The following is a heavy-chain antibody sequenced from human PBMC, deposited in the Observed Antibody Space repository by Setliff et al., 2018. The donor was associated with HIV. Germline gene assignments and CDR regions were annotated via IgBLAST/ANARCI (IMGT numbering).Heavy chain of an antibody. D-gene: IGHD5-18*01. CDR2: IDYSGSA. V-gene: IGHV4-31*03. J-gene: IGHJ4*01. Sequence: LSLTCTVSSGSISSGTYYWSWIRQYPGKGLEWIGYIDYSGSAFYNPSLKSRIAISRDTSKNQFSLKMNSVTAADTAVYYCAREGKTALVTKYFDYWGHGKLVTVSS. CDR1: SGSISSGTYY. CDR3: AREGKTALVTKYFDY.